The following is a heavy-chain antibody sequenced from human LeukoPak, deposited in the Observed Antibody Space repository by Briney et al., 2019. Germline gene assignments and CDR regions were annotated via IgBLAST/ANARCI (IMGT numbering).Heavy chain of an antibody. Sequence: PGGSLRLSCAASGFTVSSNYMSWVRQAPGKGLEWVSGISDSGGRIYYADSLKGRFTISRDNSKNTLYLQMNSLRAEDTAVYYCAKVLLWFGEFSHFDYWGQGTLVTVSS. CDR1: GFTVSSNY. CDR3: AKVLLWFGEFSHFDY. V-gene: IGHV3-66*02. J-gene: IGHJ4*02. D-gene: IGHD3-10*01. CDR2: ISDSGGRI.